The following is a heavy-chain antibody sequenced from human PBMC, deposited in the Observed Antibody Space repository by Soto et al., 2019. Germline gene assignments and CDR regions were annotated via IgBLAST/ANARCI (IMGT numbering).Heavy chain of an antibody. Sequence: QLQLQESGSGLVKPSQTLSLTCAVSGGSISSGGYSWSWIRQPPGKGLEWIGYIYHSGSTYYNPSLKSRVTMSVARSKNQFSLKLSSVTAADTAVYYCARAGGLGAVAVDYWGQGTLVTVSS. J-gene: IGHJ4*02. D-gene: IGHD6-19*01. CDR1: GGSISSGGYS. CDR3: ARAGGLGAVAVDY. CDR2: IYHSGST. V-gene: IGHV4-30-2*01.